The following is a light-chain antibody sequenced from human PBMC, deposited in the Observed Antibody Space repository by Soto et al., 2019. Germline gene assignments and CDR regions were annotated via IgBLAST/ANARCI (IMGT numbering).Light chain of an antibody. V-gene: IGKV1-39*01. CDR2: AAS. J-gene: IGKJ5*01. Sequence: DIQMTQSRASVSASVGDRVSITFRASQSISSHLNWYQQKPGKAPKVLIYAASRLQRGVPSRFSGSGSGTDFTLTISSLQPEDFATYYCQQSYNTPRSFGQGTRLEIK. CDR3: QQSYNTPRS. CDR1: QSISSH.